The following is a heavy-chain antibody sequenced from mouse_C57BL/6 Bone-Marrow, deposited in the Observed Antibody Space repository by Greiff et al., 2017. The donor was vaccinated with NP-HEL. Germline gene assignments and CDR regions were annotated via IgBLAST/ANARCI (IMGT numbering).Heavy chain of an antibody. D-gene: IGHD2-3*01. J-gene: IGHJ3*01. CDR3: SRYGYYWFAY. CDR2: IYPRSGNT. CDR1: GYTFTSYG. V-gene: IGHV1-81*01. Sequence: VQLQQSGAELARPGASVKLSCKASGYTFTSYGISWVKQSTGQGLEWIGEIYPRSGNTYYNEKFKGKATLTADKSSSTAYMELRSLTSEDSAVYFCSRYGYYWFAYWGQGTLVTVSA.